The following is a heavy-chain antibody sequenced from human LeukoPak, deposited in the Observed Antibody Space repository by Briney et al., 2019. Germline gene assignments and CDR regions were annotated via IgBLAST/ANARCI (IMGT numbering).Heavy chain of an antibody. Sequence: ASVKVSCKASGYTFTSYYMHWVRQAPGQGLEWMGIINPSGGSTSYAQKFQGRVTMTRDTSTSTVYMELGSLRSEDTAVYYCARVSGSITIFGGPKAFDIWGQGTMVTVSS. CDR3: ARVSGSITIFGGPKAFDI. D-gene: IGHD3-3*01. J-gene: IGHJ3*02. V-gene: IGHV1-46*01. CDR2: INPSGGST. CDR1: GYTFTSYY.